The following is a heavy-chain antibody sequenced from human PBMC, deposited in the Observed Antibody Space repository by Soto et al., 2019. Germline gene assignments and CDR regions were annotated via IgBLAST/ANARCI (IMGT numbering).Heavy chain of an antibody. V-gene: IGHV4-4*02. CDR2: IYHSGST. J-gene: IGHJ6*02. D-gene: IGHD6-19*01. CDR3: ARPKTGAGKPQYYYGMDV. CDR1: GGSISSSNW. Sequence: SETLSLTCAVSGGSISSSNWWSWVRQPPGKGLEWIGEIYHSGSTNYNQSLKSRVTISVDKSKNQFSLKLSSVTAADTAVYYCARPKTGAGKPQYYYGMDVWGQGTTVTVSS.